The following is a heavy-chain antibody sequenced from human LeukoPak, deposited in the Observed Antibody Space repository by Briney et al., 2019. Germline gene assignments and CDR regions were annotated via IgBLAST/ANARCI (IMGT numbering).Heavy chain of an antibody. J-gene: IGHJ4*02. CDR1: GFTFSSYA. CDR3: AEDSRTTMIVVVIIPFDY. CDR2: ISGSGGST. V-gene: IGHV3-23*01. Sequence: GGSLRLSCAASGFTFSSYAMSWVRQAPGKGLEWVSAISGSGGSTYYADSVKGRFTISRDNSKNTLYLQMNSLRAEDTAVYYCAEDSRTTMIVVVIIPFDYWGQGTLVTVSS. D-gene: IGHD3-22*01.